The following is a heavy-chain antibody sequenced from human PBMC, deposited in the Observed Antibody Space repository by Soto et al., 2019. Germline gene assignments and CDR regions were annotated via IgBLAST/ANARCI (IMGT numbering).Heavy chain of an antibody. D-gene: IGHD1-1*01. V-gene: IGHV1-18*01. CDR1: GYTFTSYG. CDR3: ARGRYGDY. Sequence: QVHLVQSGAEVKKPGASVKVSCKGSGYTFTSYGITWVRQAPGQGLEWMGWISAHNGNTDYAQKLQGRVTVTRDTSTSTAYMELRSVRSDATGVYYCARGRYGDYWGQGALVTVSS. J-gene: IGHJ4*02. CDR2: ISAHNGNT.